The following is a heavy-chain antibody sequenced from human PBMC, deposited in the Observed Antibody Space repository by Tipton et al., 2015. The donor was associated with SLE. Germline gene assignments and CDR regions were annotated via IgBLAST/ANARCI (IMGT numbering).Heavy chain of an antibody. CDR3: ARAGEDCGGDCYSD. CDR2: ISPYNDIT. V-gene: IGHV1-18*01. J-gene: IGHJ4*02. CDR1: GYTFTSFG. Sequence: QLVQSGAEMKTPGASVKVSCKASGYTFTSFGLSWVRQAPGKGLEWMGWISPYNDITNYAQKLQGRVSMTTDTSTSTAYLELWSLRSDDTAVYYCARAGEDCGGDCYSDWGQGTLVTVSS. D-gene: IGHD2-21*01.